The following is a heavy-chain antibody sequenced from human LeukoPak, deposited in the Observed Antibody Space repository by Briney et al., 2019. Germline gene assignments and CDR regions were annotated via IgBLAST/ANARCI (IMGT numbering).Heavy chain of an antibody. J-gene: IGHJ3*02. Sequence: GGSLRLSCAASGFTVSGNYMSWVRQAPGKGLEWVSVIYSGGDTYSADSVKGRFTISRDNAKNSLYLQMNSLRAEDTALYYCAKELTGSYFNADAFDIWGQGTMVTVSS. V-gene: IGHV3-53*05. CDR3: AKELTGSYFNADAFDI. CDR1: GFTVSGNY. CDR2: IYSGGDT. D-gene: IGHD1-26*01.